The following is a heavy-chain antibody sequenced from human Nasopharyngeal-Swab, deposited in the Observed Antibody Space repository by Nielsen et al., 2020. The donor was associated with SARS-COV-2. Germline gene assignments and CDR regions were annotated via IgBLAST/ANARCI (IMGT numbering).Heavy chain of an antibody. J-gene: IGHJ4*02. D-gene: IGHD3-10*01. Sequence: VRQMPGKGLEWMGILYPGDFSTRYSPSFQGQVPLSADKSISTAYLQWSSLKASDTAMYYCARLGYGSGSYVDYWGQGTLVTVSS. CDR3: ARLGYGSGSYVDY. CDR2: LYPGDFST. V-gene: IGHV5-51*01.